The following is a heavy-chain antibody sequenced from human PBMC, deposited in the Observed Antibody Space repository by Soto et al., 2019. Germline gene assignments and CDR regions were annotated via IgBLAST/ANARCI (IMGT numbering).Heavy chain of an antibody. CDR3: AVRSGSHG. Sequence: EVQLVESGGGLIQPGGSLTLSCAASGFTVSTNYMSWVRQAPGRGLEWLSVLYTGGTTYYAVSVKGRFTISRDNSKNMIYLQMNSLRDEDLAVYYCAVRSGSHGGGHGTSFTVSS. J-gene: IGHJ6*02. CDR1: GFTVSTNY. CDR2: LYTGGTT. D-gene: IGHD1-26*01. V-gene: IGHV3-53*01.